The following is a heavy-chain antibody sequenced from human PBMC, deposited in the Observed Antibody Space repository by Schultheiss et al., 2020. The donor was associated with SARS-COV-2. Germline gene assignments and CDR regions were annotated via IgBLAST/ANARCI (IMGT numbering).Heavy chain of an antibody. CDR2: INHSGST. J-gene: IGHJ6*02. CDR1: GVSVDSGGYY. Sequence: SETLSLTCTVSGVSVDSGGYYWTWLRQPPGKGLDWIGEINHSGSTNYNPSLKSRVTISVDTSKNQFSLRLSSVTAADTAVYYCAKGWGLSQTWARYYNSAMDVWGQGTAVTVSS. D-gene: IGHD7-27*01. CDR3: AKGWGLSQTWARYYNSAMDV. V-gene: IGHV4-61*08.